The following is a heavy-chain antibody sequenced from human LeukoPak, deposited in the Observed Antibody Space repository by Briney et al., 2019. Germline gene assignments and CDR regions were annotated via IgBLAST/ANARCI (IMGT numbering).Heavy chain of an antibody. Sequence: GGSLRLSCEGSGFTFSSYAMTWARQAPGKGLEWVSGIIGSSGNTYYADSVKGRFTISRDTSKNTLYLQMNSLRVEDTAQYYCAKDKIVGDGRWDFDHWGRGTLVTVSS. D-gene: IGHD2-15*01. CDR2: IIGSSGNT. CDR3: AKDKIVGDGRWDFDH. J-gene: IGHJ5*02. CDR1: GFTFSSYA. V-gene: IGHV3-23*01.